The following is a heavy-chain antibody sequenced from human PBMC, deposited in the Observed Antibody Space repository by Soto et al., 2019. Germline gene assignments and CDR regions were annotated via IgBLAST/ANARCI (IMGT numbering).Heavy chain of an antibody. D-gene: IGHD6-19*01. CDR2: INHSGST. CDR3: ARPTRQWLGLRYYYGMDV. CDR1: GGSFSGYY. J-gene: IGHJ6*02. V-gene: IGHV4-34*01. Sequence: QVQLQQWGAGLLKPSETLSLTCAVYGGSFSGYYWSWIRQPPGKGLEWIGEINHSGSTNYNPSLKSRVTISVDTSKNQFSLKLSSVTAADTAVYYCARPTRQWLGLRYYYGMDVWGHGTTVTVSS.